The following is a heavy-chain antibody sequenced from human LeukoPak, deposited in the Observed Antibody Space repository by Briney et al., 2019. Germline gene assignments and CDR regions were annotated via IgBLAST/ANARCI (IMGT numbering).Heavy chain of an antibody. Sequence: AGGSLRLSCAASGLTFRSYAMNWVRQAPGKGLEWVSYISSSGSTIYYADSVKGRFTISRDNAKNSLYLQMNSLRAEDTAVYYCASRIRITMVRGVIDYWGQGTLVTVSS. CDR3: ASRIRITMVRGVIDY. V-gene: IGHV3-48*03. CDR1: GLTFRSYA. CDR2: ISSSGSTI. D-gene: IGHD3-10*01. J-gene: IGHJ4*02.